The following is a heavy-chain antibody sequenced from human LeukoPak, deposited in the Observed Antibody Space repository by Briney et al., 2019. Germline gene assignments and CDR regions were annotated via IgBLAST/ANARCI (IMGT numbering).Heavy chain of an antibody. V-gene: IGHV1-2*02. CDR3: TRPGYCTDTSCEGLDY. CDR2: INPNSGGS. CDR1: GYTFTDYY. J-gene: IGHJ4*02. Sequence: ASVEVSCKPSGYTFTDYYIHWVRQAPGQGPEWMGWINPNSGGSNSAQKFQGRVTMTWDTSISTAYMELSSLTSDDTAVYYCTRPGYCTDTSCEGLDYWGQGTLVTVSS. D-gene: IGHD2-8*02.